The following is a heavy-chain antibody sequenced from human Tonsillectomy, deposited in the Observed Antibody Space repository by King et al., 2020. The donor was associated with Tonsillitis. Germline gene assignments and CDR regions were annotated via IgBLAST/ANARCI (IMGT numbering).Heavy chain of an antibody. Sequence: VQLVESGGGVVQPGRSLRLSCAASGFPFSSYGMHWVRQAPGKGLEWVAVISYDETIKYYADSVKGRFTISRDTSKDTLDLQMNSLRAEDTAVYYCAKDLLVWHPMGAFHIWGQGTMVTVSS. CDR3: AKDLLVWHPMGAFHI. D-gene: IGHD6-13*01. CDR1: GFPFSSYG. J-gene: IGHJ3*02. CDR2: ISYDETIK. V-gene: IGHV3-30*18.